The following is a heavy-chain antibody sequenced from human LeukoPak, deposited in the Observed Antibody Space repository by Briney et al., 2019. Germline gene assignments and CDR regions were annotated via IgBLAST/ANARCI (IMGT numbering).Heavy chain of an antibody. D-gene: IGHD2-2*02. CDR1: GGSISSYY. J-gene: IGHJ5*02. CDR3: ARERVVPAAIPGIWFDP. V-gene: IGHV4-59*01. CDR2: IYYSGST. Sequence: PSETRSLTCTVSGGSISSYYWSWIRQPPGKGLEWIGYIYYSGSTNYNPSLKSRVTISVDTSKNQFSLKLSSVTAADTAVYYCARERVVPAAIPGIWFDPWGQGTLVTVSS.